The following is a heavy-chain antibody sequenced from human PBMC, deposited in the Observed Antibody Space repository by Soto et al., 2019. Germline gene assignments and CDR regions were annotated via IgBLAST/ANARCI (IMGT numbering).Heavy chain of an antibody. CDR1: GGSISSGVYS. V-gene: IGHV4-30-2*01. J-gene: IGHJ6*02. Sequence: TLSLTCAVSGGSISSGVYSWIWNRQPPGKVLDWIGYIDHSGITYYNPSLKSRVTISVDRSKNQFSLKLSSVTAADTAVYYCARGIGGMVRGVIVPYYYYGMDVWGQGTTVTVSS. D-gene: IGHD3-10*01. CDR2: IDHSGIT. CDR3: ARGIGGMVRGVIVPYYYYGMDV.